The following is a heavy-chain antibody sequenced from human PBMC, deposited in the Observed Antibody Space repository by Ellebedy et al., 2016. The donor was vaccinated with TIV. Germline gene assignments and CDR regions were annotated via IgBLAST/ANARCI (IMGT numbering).Heavy chain of an antibody. J-gene: IGHJ6*02. V-gene: IGHV1-18*04. CDR3: ARDQQRLVIHNYYGLDV. CDR2: ISGHDGDT. D-gene: IGHD6-13*01. Sequence: AASVKVSCTASGYSFTSYGISWVRQAPGQGLEWMGWISGHDGDTNYAQKLQGRVAMTTDTSTSTAYMELRSLRSDDTAVYYCARDQQRLVIHNYYGLDVWGQGTTVTVSS. CDR1: GYSFTSYG.